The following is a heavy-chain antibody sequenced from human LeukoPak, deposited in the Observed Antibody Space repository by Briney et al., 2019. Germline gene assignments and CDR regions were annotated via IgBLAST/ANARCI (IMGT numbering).Heavy chain of an antibody. CDR3: ARDHGTGTNYYFDY. Sequence: PSETLSLTCTVSGGSISSYYWSWIRQPAGKGLEWIGRIYTSGSTNYNPSLKSRVTISVDKSKNQFSLKLSSVTAADTAVYYCARDHGTGTNYYFDYWGQGTLATVSS. CDR2: IYTSGST. CDR1: GGSISSYY. D-gene: IGHD1-7*01. J-gene: IGHJ4*02. V-gene: IGHV4-4*07.